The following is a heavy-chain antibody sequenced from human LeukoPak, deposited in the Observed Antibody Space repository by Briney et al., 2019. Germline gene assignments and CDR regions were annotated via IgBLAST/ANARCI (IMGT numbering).Heavy chain of an antibody. CDR1: GFTFDDYA. V-gene: IGHV3-9*01. Sequence: GGSLRLSCAASGFTFDDYAMHWVRQAPGKGLEWVSGISWNSGSIGYADSVKGRFTISRDNAKNSLYLRMNSLRAEDTALYYCAKDRGRAARTYFDYWGQGTLVTVSS. D-gene: IGHD6-6*01. J-gene: IGHJ4*02. CDR3: AKDRGRAARTYFDY. CDR2: ISWNSGSI.